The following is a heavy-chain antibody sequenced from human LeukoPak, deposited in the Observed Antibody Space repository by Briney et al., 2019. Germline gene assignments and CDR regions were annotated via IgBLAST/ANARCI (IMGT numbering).Heavy chain of an antibody. CDR3: AGRYCSGGSCYRRVDY. J-gene: IGHJ4*02. V-gene: IGHV4-34*01. D-gene: IGHD2-15*01. CDR2: IYYSGST. Sequence: PSETLSLTCAVYGGPFSGYYWSWIRQPPGKGLEWIGSIYYSGSTYYNPSLKRRVTISVDTSKNQFSLKLSSVTAADTAVYYCAGRYCSGGSCYRRVDYWGQGTLVTASS. CDR1: GGPFSGYY.